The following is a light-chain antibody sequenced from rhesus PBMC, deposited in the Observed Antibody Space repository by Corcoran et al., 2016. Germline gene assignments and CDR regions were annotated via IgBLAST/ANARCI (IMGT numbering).Light chain of an antibody. CDR2: EVR. V-gene: IGLV2-23*01. Sequence: QAALTPPPSVSGSPGQSDTISCTGTSNDVGAYDYVSWYQQHPGTAPKLMIYEVRNRPSGVSDRVSGSKSGNTASLTISGLQAEDEADYYCSSFSVTYTYIFGAGTRLTVL. CDR3: SSFSVTYTYI. J-gene: IGLJ1*01. CDR1: SNDVGAYDY.